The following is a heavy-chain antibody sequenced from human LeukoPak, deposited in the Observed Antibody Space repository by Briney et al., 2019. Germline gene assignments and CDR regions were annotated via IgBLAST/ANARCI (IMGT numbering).Heavy chain of an antibody. CDR3: ARVTGGYSYGFDY. CDR2: IYYSGST. Sequence: SQTLSLTCTVSGGSISSGGYYWSWIRQHPGKGLEWIVYIYYSGSTYYNPSLKSRVTISVDTSKNQFSLKLSSVTAADTAVYYCARVTGGYSYGFDYWGQGTLVTVSS. V-gene: IGHV4-31*03. CDR1: GGSISSGGYY. J-gene: IGHJ4*02. D-gene: IGHD5-18*01.